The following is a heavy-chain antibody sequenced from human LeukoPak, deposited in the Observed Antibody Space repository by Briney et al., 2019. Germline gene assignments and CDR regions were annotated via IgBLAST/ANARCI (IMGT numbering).Heavy chain of an antibody. J-gene: IGHJ3*01. D-gene: IGHD1-26*01. V-gene: IGHV3-74*01. CDR3: VKSLSGAFDL. Sequence: RGSLRPSCAASGFTLTGYWMHWVRQTPGKGLVWVSRLSSEGTNTNYADSVKGRFTISRDNAKNTLYLQMSSLRVEDTAIYYCVKSLSGAFDLWGQGTMVTLSS. CDR1: GFTLTGYW. CDR2: LSSEGTNT.